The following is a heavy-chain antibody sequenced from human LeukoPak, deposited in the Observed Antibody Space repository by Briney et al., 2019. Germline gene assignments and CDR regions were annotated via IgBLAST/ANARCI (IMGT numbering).Heavy chain of an antibody. V-gene: IGHV3-74*01. CDR3: ARGADHGGSYYPD. J-gene: IGHJ4*02. CDR2: MKTDGTRI. Sequence: GGSLRLSCAASGFRFSNSWMYWVRQGPGKGPVWVSRMKTDGTRIEYADSVKGRFTISRDNAKNTLFLQMSSLRVEDTAVYYCARGADHGGSYYPDWGQGTRVTVSS. D-gene: IGHD3-10*01. CDR1: GFRFSNSW.